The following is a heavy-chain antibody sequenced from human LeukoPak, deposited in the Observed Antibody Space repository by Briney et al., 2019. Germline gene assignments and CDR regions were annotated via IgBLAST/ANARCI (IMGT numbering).Heavy chain of an antibody. CDR1: GYTFTGYY. D-gene: IGHD3-9*01. CDR3: ARSPDILTGENFDY. CDR2: INPNSGGT. V-gene: IGHV1-2*02. Sequence: GASVKVSCKASGYTFTGYYMHWVRQAPGQGLERMGWINPNSGGTNYAQKFQGRVTMTRDTSISTAYMELSRLRSDDTAVFYCARSPDILTGENFDYWGQGTLVTVSS. J-gene: IGHJ4*02.